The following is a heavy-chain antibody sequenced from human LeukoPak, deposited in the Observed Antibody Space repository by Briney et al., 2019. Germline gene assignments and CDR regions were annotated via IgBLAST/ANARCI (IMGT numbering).Heavy chain of an antibody. CDR1: GGSFSGYY. J-gene: IGHJ4*02. CDR2: INHSGST. D-gene: IGHD2-2*01. CDR3: AREWGYCSSTSCPPFDY. Sequence: PSETLSLTCAVYGGSFSGYYWSWIRQPPGKGLEWIGEINHSGSTNYNPSLKSRVTISVDTSKNQFSLKLSSVTAADTAVYYCAREWGYCSSTSCPPFDYWGQGTLVTVSS. V-gene: IGHV4-34*01.